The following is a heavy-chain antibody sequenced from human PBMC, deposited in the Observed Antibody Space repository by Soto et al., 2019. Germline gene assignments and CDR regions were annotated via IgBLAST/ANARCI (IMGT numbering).Heavy chain of an antibody. V-gene: IGHV4-59*08. J-gene: IGHJ4*02. CDR1: GSSISRYY. CDR2: ISYSGSA. Sequence: SETLSLTCSVSGSSISRYYWSWIRQPPGKGLEWIGYISYSGSANYNPSLKSRVTISADTSKNQFSLKLISVTAADTAVYFCARHYSGDPFDYWGQGTLVTVSS. CDR3: ARHYSGDPFDY. D-gene: IGHD4-17*01.